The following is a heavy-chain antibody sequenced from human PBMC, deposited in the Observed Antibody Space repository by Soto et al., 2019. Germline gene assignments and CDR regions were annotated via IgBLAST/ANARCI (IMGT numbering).Heavy chain of an antibody. CDR2: IIPIFGKA. D-gene: IGHD2-15*01. Sequence: GASVKVSCKASGGTFSSYAISWVRQAPGQGLEWMGGIIPIFGKANYAQKFQGRDTITADESTSTAYMELSSLRSEDTAVYYCARGYCSGGSCYRPFDYWGQGTLVTVSS. CDR3: ARGYCSGGSCYRPFDY. CDR1: GGTFSSYA. V-gene: IGHV1-69*13. J-gene: IGHJ4*02.